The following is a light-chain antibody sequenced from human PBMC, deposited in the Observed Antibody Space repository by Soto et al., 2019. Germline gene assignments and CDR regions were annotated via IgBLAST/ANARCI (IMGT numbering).Light chain of an antibody. CDR1: QTLSIW. V-gene: IGKV1-5*01. CDR2: DAS. Sequence: DIQMTQSPSTLSASVGDRVTITCRASQTLSIWLAWYQQKPGNVPKLLISDASHLESGVPSRFSGSGSGTEFTLTISSLQPDDFATYYCQHYNGDPVTFGGGTKVEIK. J-gene: IGKJ4*01. CDR3: QHYNGDPVT.